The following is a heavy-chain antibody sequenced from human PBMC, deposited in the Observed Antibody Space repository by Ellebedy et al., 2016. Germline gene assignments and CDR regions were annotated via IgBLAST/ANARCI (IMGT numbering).Heavy chain of an antibody. V-gene: IGHV4-34*01. CDR1: GGSFSGYY. Sequence: SETLSLXXAVYGGSFSGYYWSWIRQPPGKGLGWIGEINHSGSTNYNPSLKSRVTISVDTSKNQFSLKLSSVTAADTAVYYCARGAYYDFWSGYRLRGWFDPWGQGTLVTVSS. CDR2: INHSGST. D-gene: IGHD3-3*01. J-gene: IGHJ5*02. CDR3: ARGAYYDFWSGYRLRGWFDP.